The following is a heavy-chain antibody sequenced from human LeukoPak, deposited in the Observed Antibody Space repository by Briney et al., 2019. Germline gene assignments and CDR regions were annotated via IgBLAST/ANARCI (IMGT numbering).Heavy chain of an antibody. D-gene: IGHD2-15*01. Sequence: GGSLRLSCAASGFTFTSYEMNWVRQSPGKGLEWVSYISSGGDTLYYADSVKGRFTISRDNAKNSLYLQMNSLRVEDTAGYYCARENLALEYWGQGTLVTVSS. CDR3: ARENLALEY. CDR2: ISSGGDTL. J-gene: IGHJ4*02. CDR1: GFTFTSYE. V-gene: IGHV3-48*03.